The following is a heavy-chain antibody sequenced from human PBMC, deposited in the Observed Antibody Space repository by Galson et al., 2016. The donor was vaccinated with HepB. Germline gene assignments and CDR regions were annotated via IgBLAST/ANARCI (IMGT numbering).Heavy chain of an antibody. D-gene: IGHD3-3*01. CDR3: ASARKVFGPFDP. CDR1: EFSVSTNF. Sequence: SLRLSCAASEFSVSTNFIHWVRQAPGKGLEWVSLIYSGGNTYHADSVKGRFTISRDNSKNTVYLQMNSLKDEDTAVYYCASARKVFGPFDPWGQGTSVTVSS. V-gene: IGHV3-53*01. CDR2: IYSGGNT. J-gene: IGHJ5*02.